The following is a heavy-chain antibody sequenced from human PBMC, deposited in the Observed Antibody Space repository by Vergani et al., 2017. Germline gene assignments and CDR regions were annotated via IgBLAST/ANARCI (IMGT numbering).Heavy chain of an antibody. D-gene: IGHD6-19*01. CDR2: LSASDRRT. CDR1: GFTFIMHA. Sequence: VQLLGSGGDLVQPGGSLRLSCAASGFTFIMHAMSWVRQAPGKGLEWVSTLSASDRRTHYADSVKGRFTISRDNSKNTLFLHMNSLRPEDTAVYYCAKVGRSEVAGTFGAFDIWGQGTMVTVSS. V-gene: IGHV3-23*01. CDR3: AKVGRSEVAGTFGAFDI. J-gene: IGHJ3*02.